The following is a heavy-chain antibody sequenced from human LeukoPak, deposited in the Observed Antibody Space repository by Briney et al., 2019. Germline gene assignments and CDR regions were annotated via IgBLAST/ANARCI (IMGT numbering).Heavy chain of an antibody. J-gene: IGHJ3*02. CDR3: ARCRLRYGAFDI. CDR1: GFTFSSYW. D-gene: IGHD4-17*01. Sequence: GGSLRLSCAASGFTFSSYWMHWVRQAPGKGLVWVSRINTDGSSTSYADSVKGRFTISRDNAKNTLYLQMNSLRAEDTAVYYCARCRLRYGAFDIWGQGTMVTVSS. V-gene: IGHV3-74*01. CDR2: INTDGSST.